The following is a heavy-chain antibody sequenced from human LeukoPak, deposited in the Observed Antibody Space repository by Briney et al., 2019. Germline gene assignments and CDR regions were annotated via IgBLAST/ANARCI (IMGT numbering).Heavy chain of an antibody. CDR2: IIPNLGTT. Sequence: SSVKVSCKASGGTSNSHAISWVRQAPGQGLEWIGRIIPNLGTTNRAQNFQDRVTLTADKSTNTAYMELTSLTSDDTAVYYCATTNDGGGYQWGDFFDFWGRGTLVTVSS. V-gene: IGHV1-69*04. CDR3: ATTNDGGGYQWGDFFDF. J-gene: IGHJ4*02. CDR1: GGTSNSHA. D-gene: IGHD3-22*01.